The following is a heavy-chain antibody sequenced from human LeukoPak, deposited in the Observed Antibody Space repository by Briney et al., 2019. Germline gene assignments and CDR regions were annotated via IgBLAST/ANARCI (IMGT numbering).Heavy chain of an antibody. CDR3: AKGRSDFDY. V-gene: IGHV3-30*02. CDR1: GLTFSTYG. CDR2: IGSDGSGK. Sequence: GGSLRLSCAASGLTFSTYGMYWVRQAPGKGLEWVAFIGSDGSGKYHADSVKGRFTISRDNSKNTLSLQMSSLRAEDTAVYYCAKGRSDFDYWGQGTLVTVSS. J-gene: IGHJ4*02.